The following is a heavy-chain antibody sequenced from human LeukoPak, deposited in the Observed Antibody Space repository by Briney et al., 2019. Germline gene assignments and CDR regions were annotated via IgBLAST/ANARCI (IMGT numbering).Heavy chain of an antibody. D-gene: IGHD6-13*01. V-gene: IGHV3-74*01. Sequence: GGSLRLSCVASGFTFSSYWMHWVRQDPRKGLVWVSRISGDGRNINYADSVRGRFTISRDNAKNSLYLQMNSLRAEDTALYYCAKDTDGAAAGTTWGHWGQGTLVTVSS. CDR3: AKDTDGAAAGTTWGH. CDR2: ISGDGRNI. CDR1: GFTFSSYW. J-gene: IGHJ4*02.